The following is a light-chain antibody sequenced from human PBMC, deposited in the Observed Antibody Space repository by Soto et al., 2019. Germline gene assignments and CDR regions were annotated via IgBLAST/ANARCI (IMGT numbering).Light chain of an antibody. V-gene: IGKV3-15*01. J-gene: IGKJ1*01. CDR2: GAS. Sequence: EIVMTQSPATLSVSPGERATLSCRASQRISSNLAWYQHKPGQAPRLLIFGASTRATGIPARFSGSGSETEFTLTISSLQSEDFAVYFCYQYDSSPWTFGQGTKVDIK. CDR1: QRISSN. CDR3: YQYDSSPWT.